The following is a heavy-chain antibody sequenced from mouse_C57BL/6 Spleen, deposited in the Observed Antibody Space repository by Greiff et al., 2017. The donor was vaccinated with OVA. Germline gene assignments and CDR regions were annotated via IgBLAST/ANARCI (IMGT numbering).Heavy chain of an antibody. Sequence: VQRVESGAELVRPGSSVKLSCKASGYTFTSYWMDWVKQRPGQGLEWIGNIYPSDSETHYNQKFKDKATLTVDKSSSTAYMQLSSLTSEDSAVYYCATNYYGSRFDYWGQGTTLTVSS. J-gene: IGHJ2*01. D-gene: IGHD1-1*01. CDR2: IYPSDSET. V-gene: IGHV1-61*01. CDR3: ATNYYGSRFDY. CDR1: GYTFTSYW.